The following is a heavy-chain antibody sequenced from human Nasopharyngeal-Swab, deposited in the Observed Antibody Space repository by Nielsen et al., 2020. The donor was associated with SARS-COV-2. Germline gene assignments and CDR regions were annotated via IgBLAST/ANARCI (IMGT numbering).Heavy chain of an antibody. J-gene: IGHJ3*02. CDR3: AKYGRAFDI. Sequence: GGSLRLSCAASGFTFDDYAMHWVRQAPGKGLEWVSGISWNSGSIGYADSVKGRFTISRDNAKNSLYLQMNSLRAEDTALYYCAKYGRAFDIWGQGTVVTVSS. CDR1: GFTFDDYA. V-gene: IGHV3-9*01. CDR2: ISWNSGSI.